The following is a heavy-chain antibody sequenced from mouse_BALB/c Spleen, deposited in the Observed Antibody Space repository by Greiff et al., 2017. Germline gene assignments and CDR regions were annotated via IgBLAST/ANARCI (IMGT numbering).Heavy chain of an antibody. CDR3: VRHGSSFDY. CDR1: GFTFNTYA. J-gene: IGHJ2*01. V-gene: IGHV10-1*02. CDR2: IRSKSNNYAT. D-gene: IGHD1-1*01. Sequence: EVQGVESGGGLVQPKGSLKLSCAASGFTFNTYAMNWVRQAPGKGLEWVARIRSKSNNYATYYADSVKDRFTISRDDSQSMLYLQMNNLKTEDTAMYYCVRHGSSFDYWGQGTTLTVSS.